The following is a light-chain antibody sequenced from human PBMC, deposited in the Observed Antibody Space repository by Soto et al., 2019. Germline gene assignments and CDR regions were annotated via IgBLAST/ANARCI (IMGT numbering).Light chain of an antibody. CDR1: QSVSNNY. J-gene: IGKJ1*01. CDR2: GAS. Sequence: VLTQSPCTLCLSPGERATLSCRASQSVSNNYLAWYQQKPGQAPRLLIYGASNRATGIPDRFSGSGSGTDFALTISRLEPEDFAVYYCQQYGSSGTFGQGTKVDIK. CDR3: QQYGSSGT. V-gene: IGKV3-20*01.